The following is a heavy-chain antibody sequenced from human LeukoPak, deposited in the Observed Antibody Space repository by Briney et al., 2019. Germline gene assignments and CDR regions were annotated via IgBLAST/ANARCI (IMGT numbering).Heavy chain of an antibody. D-gene: IGHD2-2*01. CDR3: ARRLTQYDCFDP. CDR2: TYYRSTWYN. J-gene: IGHJ5*02. Sequence: SQTLSLTCAISGDSVSSNSVTWNWIRQSPSRGLEWLGRTYYRSTWYNDYAVSVRGRITVNPDTSKNQFSLHLNSVTPEDTAVYYCARRLTQYDCFDPWGQGILVTISS. V-gene: IGHV6-1*01. CDR1: GDSVSSNSVT.